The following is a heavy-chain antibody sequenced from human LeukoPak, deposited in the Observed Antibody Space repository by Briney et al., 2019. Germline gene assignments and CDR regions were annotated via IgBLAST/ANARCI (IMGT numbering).Heavy chain of an antibody. Sequence: SETLSLTCTVSGGSISSYYWSWIRQPPGKGLEWIGYIYYSGSTNYNPSLKSRITISVDTSKNQFSLKLSSVTAADTAVYYCARGPGMGATTGRARATGYWGQGTLVTVSS. D-gene: IGHD1-26*01. J-gene: IGHJ4*02. CDR3: ARGPGMGATTGRARATGY. V-gene: IGHV4-59*01. CDR2: IYYSGST. CDR1: GGSISSYY.